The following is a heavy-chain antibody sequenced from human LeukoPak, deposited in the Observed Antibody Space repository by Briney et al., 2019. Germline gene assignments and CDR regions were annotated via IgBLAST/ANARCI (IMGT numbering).Heavy chain of an antibody. Sequence: ASETLSLTCTVSGGSISSYYWSWIRQPPGKGLEWIGYIYYNGNTNYNPSLKSRVTISVDTSKNQFSLKLSSVTAADTAVYYCARSSTGHPLPFYYGMDVWGQGTTVTVAS. V-gene: IGHV4-59*01. CDR3: ARSSTGHPLPFYYGMDV. CDR2: IYYNGNT. D-gene: IGHD2/OR15-2a*01. J-gene: IGHJ6*02. CDR1: GGSISSYY.